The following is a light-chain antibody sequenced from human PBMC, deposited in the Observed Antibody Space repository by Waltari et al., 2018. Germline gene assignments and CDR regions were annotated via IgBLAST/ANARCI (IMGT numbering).Light chain of an antibody. Sequence: QSALTQPRSVSGSPGQSVTISCTGTSSDVGVYNYFSWYQQHPGKAPKLIIYDVSKRPSGVPDRFSGSKSGNTASLTISGLQADIEADYYCCSYAGSYTWVFGGGTKLTVL. CDR2: DVS. CDR3: CSYAGSYTWV. J-gene: IGLJ3*02. CDR1: SSDVGVYNY. V-gene: IGLV2-11*01.